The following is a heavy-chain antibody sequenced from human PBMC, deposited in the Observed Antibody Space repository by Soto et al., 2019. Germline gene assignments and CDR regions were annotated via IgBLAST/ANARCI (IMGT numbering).Heavy chain of an antibody. D-gene: IGHD3-3*01. CDR3: ARSSTIFGVAPYYYYYYGMVV. Sequence: QVQLVQSGAEVKKPGSSVKVSCKASGGTFISYAISWDRQAPGPGLEWMGGIIPIFGTANYAQKFQGRVTITADESTSTAYMDLSSLRSEDTAVYYCARSSTIFGVAPYYYYYYGMVVWGQGTTVTVSS. V-gene: IGHV1-69*01. CDR2: IIPIFGTA. CDR1: GGTFISYA. J-gene: IGHJ6*02.